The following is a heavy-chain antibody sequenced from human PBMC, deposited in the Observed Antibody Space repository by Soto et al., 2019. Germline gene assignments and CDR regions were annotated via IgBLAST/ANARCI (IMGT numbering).Heavy chain of an antibody. CDR3: ARGENTQLVLDV. J-gene: IGHJ6*04. CDR2: ISSSGSTI. V-gene: IGHV3-48*04. D-gene: IGHD6-6*01. CDR1: GFPFSSYW. Sequence: GGSLRLSCAASGFPFSSYWMHWVRQAPGKGLVWVSRISSSGSTIYYADSVKGRFTISRDNAKNSLYLQMNSLRAEDTAVYYCARGENTQLVLDVWGKGTTVTVSS.